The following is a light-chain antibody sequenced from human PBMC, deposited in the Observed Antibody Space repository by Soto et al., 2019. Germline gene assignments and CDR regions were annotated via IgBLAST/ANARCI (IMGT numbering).Light chain of an antibody. CDR2: KAS. V-gene: IGKV1-5*03. CDR3: QKYNSAPWT. CDR1: QSISSW. Sequence: DTHMTQSPSTLSSIVGDRVTITCRASQSISSWLAWYQQKPGKAPKLLIYKASSLESGVPSRFSGSGSGTEFTLTISSLQPEDVATYYCQKYNSAPWTFGQGTKVDI. J-gene: IGKJ1*01.